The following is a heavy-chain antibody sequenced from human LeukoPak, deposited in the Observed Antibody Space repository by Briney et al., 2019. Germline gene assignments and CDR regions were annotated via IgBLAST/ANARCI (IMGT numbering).Heavy chain of an antibody. Sequence: GGPLRLSCAVSGFTFSSYAVSWVRQAPGKGLEWVSAIDSSGSYTWYDDSVKGRFTISRDNSKNTLYLQMNSLRAEDTAVYYCAKGSAGGRPYYFDYWGQGTLVPVSS. CDR1: GFTFSSYA. D-gene: IGHD6-13*01. CDR3: AKGSAGGRPYYFDY. J-gene: IGHJ4*02. V-gene: IGHV3-23*05. CDR2: IDSSGSYT.